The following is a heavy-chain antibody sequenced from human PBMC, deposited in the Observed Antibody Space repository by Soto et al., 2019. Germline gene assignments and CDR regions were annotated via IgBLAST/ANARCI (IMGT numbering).Heavy chain of an antibody. CDR1: GGFSSSSSYF. CDR3: CRRAPEGFDP. CDR2: IDYTGTT. J-gene: IGHJ5*02. V-gene: IGHV4-39*02. Sequence: PLETLPLTCTISGGFSSSSSYFWAWIRQSPGKGLEWIGSIDYTGTTYNNPSLKSRVTMSVDTSKNHFSLKVDSVTAADTALYYCCRRAPEGFDPWGQGTLVTVSS.